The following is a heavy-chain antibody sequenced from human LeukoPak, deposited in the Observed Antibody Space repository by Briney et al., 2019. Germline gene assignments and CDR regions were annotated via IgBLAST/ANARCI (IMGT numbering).Heavy chain of an antibody. CDR3: ARDGFVGAADY. J-gene: IGHJ4*02. Sequence: GGSLRLSCEGSGFSFSEYWMSWVRQAPGKGLEWVANIKQDGSEKQYVDSVRGRFTISRDNAKNSLYLQMNSLRVEDTAVYYCARDGFVGAADYWGQGTLVTVSS. D-gene: IGHD6-13*01. V-gene: IGHV3-7*01. CDR1: GFSFSEYW. CDR2: IKQDGSEK.